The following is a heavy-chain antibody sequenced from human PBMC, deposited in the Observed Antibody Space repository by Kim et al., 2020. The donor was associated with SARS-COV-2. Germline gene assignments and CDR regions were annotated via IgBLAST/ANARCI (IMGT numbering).Heavy chain of an antibody. V-gene: IGHV3-7*01. J-gene: IGHJ3*01. D-gene: IGHD5-12*01. CDR2: K. Sequence: KFCVDSVKGTLTVSRDTAKNSLYLQMNSLRAADTAVYYCARDGYNLDAFDVWGQGTMVTVSS. CDR3: ARDGYNLDAFDV.